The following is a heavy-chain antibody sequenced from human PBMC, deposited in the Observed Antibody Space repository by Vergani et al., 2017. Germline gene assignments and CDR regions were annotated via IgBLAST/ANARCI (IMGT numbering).Heavy chain of an antibody. D-gene: IGHD3-10*01. J-gene: IGHJ4*02. CDR1: GFTFDDYA. V-gene: IGHV3-9*01. Sequence: EVQLVESGGGLVQPGRSLRLSCAASGFTFDDYAMHWVRQAPGKGLERVSGISWNSGSIGYADSVKGRFTISRDNAKNSLYLQMNSLRAEDTALYYCAKDKVPYGSGTFYDYWGQGTLVTVSS. CDR2: ISWNSGSI. CDR3: AKDKVPYGSGTFYDY.